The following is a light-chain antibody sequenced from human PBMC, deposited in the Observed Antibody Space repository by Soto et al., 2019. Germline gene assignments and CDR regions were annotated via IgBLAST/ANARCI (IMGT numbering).Light chain of an antibody. V-gene: IGLV2-14*01. J-gene: IGLJ2*01. CDR2: DVS. CDR1: SSDVGGYNY. CDR3: SSDTSSFVV. Sequence: QSVLTQPASVSGSPGQSITISCTGTSSDVGGYNYVSWYQQHPGKAPKLMIYDVSNRPSGVSNRFSGSKSGNTASLTISGLQAEDEADYFCSSDTSSFVVFGGGTKLTVL.